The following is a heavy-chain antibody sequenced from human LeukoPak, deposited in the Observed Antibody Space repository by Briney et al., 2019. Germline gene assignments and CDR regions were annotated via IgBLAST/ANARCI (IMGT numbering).Heavy chain of an antibody. CDR1: GFIFSSHW. Sequence: PGGSLRLSCAASGFIFSSHWMCWVRQAPGKGLEWVANINLEGTDKNYVGSVKGRFTISRYNAKNSLYLQRSSRRADDTAMYYCARSGSYFSKWGLGTQVAVSS. V-gene: IGHV3-7*01. J-gene: IGHJ4*02. CDR2: INLEGTDK. CDR3: ARSGSYFSK. D-gene: IGHD1-26*01.